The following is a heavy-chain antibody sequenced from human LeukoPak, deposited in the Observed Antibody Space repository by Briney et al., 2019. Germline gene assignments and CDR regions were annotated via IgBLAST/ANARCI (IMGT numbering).Heavy chain of an antibody. CDR1: GFTFNTSS. CDR3: ADNLSR. CDR2: IERGSNTI. J-gene: IGHJ4*02. Sequence: PGRSLRLSCAASGFTFNTSSMNWVRQAPGKGLEWISYIERGSNTIYYADSVKGRFTISRDSVKNLLYLQMNSLRAEDTAVYYCADNLSRWGQGTLVTVSS. V-gene: IGHV3-48*04. D-gene: IGHD1-1*01.